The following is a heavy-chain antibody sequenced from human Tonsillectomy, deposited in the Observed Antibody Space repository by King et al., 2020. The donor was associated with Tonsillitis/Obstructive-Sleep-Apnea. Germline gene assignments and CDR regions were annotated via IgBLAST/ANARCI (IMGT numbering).Heavy chain of an antibody. CDR1: GFTFSSYA. CDR2: FSGSGGST. Sequence: DVQLVQSGGGLVQPGGSLRLSCAASGFTFSSYAMFWVRQAPGKGLEWVSAFSGSGGSTYYADSVKGRFTISRDNSKNTLYLQMNSLRAEDTAVYYCAKGTYYDFWSGYFLWFDPWGQGTLV. V-gene: IGHV3-23*04. D-gene: IGHD3-3*01. CDR3: AKGTYYDFWSGYFLWFDP. J-gene: IGHJ5*02.